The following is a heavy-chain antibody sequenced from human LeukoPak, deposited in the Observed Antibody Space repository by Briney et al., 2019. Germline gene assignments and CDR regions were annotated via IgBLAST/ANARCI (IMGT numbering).Heavy chain of an antibody. Sequence: GGSLRLSCAASGFTVSSNYMSWVRQAPGKGLEWVSVIYSSGSTYYADSVKGRFTSSRDTSKNTLDLQMNSLRAEDTAVYYCARGPAAGTRLLDWGQGTLVTVSS. CDR2: IYSSGST. CDR3: ARGPAAGTRLLD. CDR1: GFTVSSNY. V-gene: IGHV3-66*01. D-gene: IGHD6-13*01. J-gene: IGHJ4*02.